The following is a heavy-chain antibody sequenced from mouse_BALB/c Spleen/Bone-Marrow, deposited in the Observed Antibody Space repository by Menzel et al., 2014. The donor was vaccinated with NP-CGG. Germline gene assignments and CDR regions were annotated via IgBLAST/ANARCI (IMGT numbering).Heavy chain of an antibody. V-gene: IGHV5-17*02. J-gene: IGHJ2*01. CDR2: ISSGSSTI. CDR3: ARSLYYRYDFFDY. CDR1: GFTFSSFG. D-gene: IGHD2-14*01. Sequence: EVKVVESGGGLVQPGGSRKLSCAASGFTFSSFGMHWVRQAPEKGLEWVAYISSGSSTIYYADTVKGRFTISRDNPKSTLFLQMTSLRSEDTAMYYCARSLYYRYDFFDYWGQGTTLTVSS.